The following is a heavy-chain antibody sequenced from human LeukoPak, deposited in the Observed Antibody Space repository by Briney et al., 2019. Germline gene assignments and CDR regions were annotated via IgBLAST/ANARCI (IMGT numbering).Heavy chain of an antibody. Sequence: GSSVKVSCKASGGTFSSYAISWVRQAPGQGLEWMGRIIPILGIANYAQKFQGRVTITADKSTSTAYMELSSLRSEDTAVYYCARDSAYGSGSYSYFDYWGQGTLVTVSS. V-gene: IGHV1-69*04. CDR2: IIPILGIA. D-gene: IGHD3-10*01. J-gene: IGHJ4*02. CDR3: ARDSAYGSGSYSYFDY. CDR1: GGTFSSYA.